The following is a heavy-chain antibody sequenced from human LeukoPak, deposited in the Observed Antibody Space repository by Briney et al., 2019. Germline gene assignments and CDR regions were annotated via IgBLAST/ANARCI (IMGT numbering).Heavy chain of an antibody. CDR2: ISSSGGST. CDR3: ATDRTCTTMLVVVHYFDD. V-gene: IGHV3-23*01. Sequence: VQAGGSMILSCAASGFTFNSYAMSWVRQAAGKGLEFVSAISSSGGSTYYADSVKGRSTISRDNSNTTQYQQMNSLRDDKPALYLGATDRTCTTMLVVVHYFDDWGQGNLVTVSS. J-gene: IGHJ4*02. D-gene: IGHD3-22*01. CDR1: GFTFNSYA.